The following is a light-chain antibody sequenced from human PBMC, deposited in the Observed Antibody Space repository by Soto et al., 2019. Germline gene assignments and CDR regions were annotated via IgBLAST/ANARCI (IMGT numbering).Light chain of an antibody. CDR3: CSYTTSTTRQVV. V-gene: IGLV2-14*03. CDR2: DVS. Sequence: QSVLTQPASVSGSPGQSITISCTGTSSDVGGYNYVSWYQHHPGKAPKLMIYDVSNRPSGVSNRFSGSKSGITASLTISGLQPEDEADYYCCSYTTSTTRQVVFGTVTKVTVL. CDR1: SSDVGGYNY. J-gene: IGLJ1*01.